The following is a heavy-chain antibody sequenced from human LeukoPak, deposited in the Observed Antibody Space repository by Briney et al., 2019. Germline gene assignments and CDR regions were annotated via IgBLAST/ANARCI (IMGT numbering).Heavy chain of an antibody. V-gene: IGHV4-4*07. D-gene: IGHD2-8*01. CDR3: ARPRYCTNGVCP. Sequence: SETLSLTCTVSGGSISSFYWSWIRQPAGKGLEWIGRIYTSGSNYNPSLKSRVTMSVDTSKNQFSLKLSSVTAADTAVYYCARPRYCTNGVCPWGQGTLVTVSS. CDR2: IYTSGS. CDR1: GGSISSFY. J-gene: IGHJ5*02.